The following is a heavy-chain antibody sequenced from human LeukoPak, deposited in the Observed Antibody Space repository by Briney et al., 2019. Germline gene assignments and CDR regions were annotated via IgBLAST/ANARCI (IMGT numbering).Heavy chain of an antibody. D-gene: IGHD7-27*01. V-gene: IGHV3-30*02. CDR2: IRYDGSNK. CDR3: TRHDWGLSPKFGYYYYMDV. J-gene: IGHJ6*03. CDR1: GFSFSSYG. Sequence: PGGSLRLSCAASGFSFSSYGMHWVRQAPGKVLEWVAFIRYDGSNKYYADSVKGRFTISRDNSKNTLYLQMNSLRAEDTAVYYCTRHDWGLSPKFGYYYYMDVWGKGTTVTISS.